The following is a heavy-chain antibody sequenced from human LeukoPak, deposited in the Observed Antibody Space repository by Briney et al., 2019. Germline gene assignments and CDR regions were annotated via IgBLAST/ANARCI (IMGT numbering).Heavy chain of an antibody. V-gene: IGHV3-21*01. D-gene: IGHD1-7*01. CDR2: ISSSTSYI. CDR3: ARDSGNYLDAFDI. J-gene: IGHJ3*02. Sequence: GGSLRLSCAASGFTFSSYSMNWVRQAPGKGLEWGSIISSSTSYIYYADSVKGRFTISRDNAKNSLYLQMDSLRAEDTAVYYCARDSGNYLDAFDIWGQGTMVTVSS. CDR1: GFTFSSYS.